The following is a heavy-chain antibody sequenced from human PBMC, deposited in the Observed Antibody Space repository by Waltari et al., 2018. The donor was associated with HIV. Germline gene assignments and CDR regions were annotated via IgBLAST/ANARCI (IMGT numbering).Heavy chain of an antibody. CDR1: GGSISSYY. J-gene: IGHJ3*02. D-gene: IGHD3-22*01. CDR2: IYTSGST. V-gene: IGHV4-4*07. CDR3: ARDIITMIVHPGAFDI. Sequence: QVQLQESGPGLVKPSETLSLTCTVSGGSISSYYWSWIRQPAGKGLEWIGRIYTSGSTNYNPSLKSRVTMSVDTSKNQFSLKLSSVTAADTAVYYCARDIITMIVHPGAFDIWGQGTMVTVSS.